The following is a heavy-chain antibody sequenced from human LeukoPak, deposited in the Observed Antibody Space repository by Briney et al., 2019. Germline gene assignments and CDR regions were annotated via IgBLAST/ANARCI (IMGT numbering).Heavy chain of an antibody. D-gene: IGHD2/OR15-2a*01. V-gene: IGHV3-15*01. CDR1: GFTFSNAR. CDR3: TTDPLTTSNYYHYYYMDV. CDR2: IKSKTDGGTT. J-gene: IGHJ6*03. Sequence: GGSLRLSCAVSGFTFSNARMSWVRQAPGKGLEWVGRIKSKTDGGTTDYAAPVKGRFTISRDDSKNTLYLQMNSLKTEDTAVYYCTTDPLTTSNYYHYYYMDVWGKGTTVTVSS.